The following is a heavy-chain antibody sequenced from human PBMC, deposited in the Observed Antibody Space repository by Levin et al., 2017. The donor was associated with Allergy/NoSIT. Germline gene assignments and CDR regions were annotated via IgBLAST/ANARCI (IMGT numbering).Heavy chain of an antibody. CDR3: TRDSMVRGVIDAFDI. CDR2: IRSKAYGGTT. J-gene: IGHJ3*02. D-gene: IGHD3-10*01. CDR1: GFTFGDYA. Sequence: GESLKISCTASGFTFGDYAMSWFRQAPGKGLEWVGFIRSKAYGGTTEYAASVKGRFTISRDDSKSIAYLQMNSLKTEDTAVYYCTRDSMVRGVIDAFDIWGQGTMVTVSS. V-gene: IGHV3-49*03.